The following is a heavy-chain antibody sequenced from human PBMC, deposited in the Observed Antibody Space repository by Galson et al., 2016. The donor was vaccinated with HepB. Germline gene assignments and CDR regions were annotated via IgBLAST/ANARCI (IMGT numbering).Heavy chain of an antibody. V-gene: IGHV5-51*01. Sequence: QSGAEVKKPGESLKISCKASGYRSSSYWIAWVRQVPGKGLEWMGIIFPGDSETRYNPSFQGQVTISADKSIDTTYLQWSSLKASDTATYYCARQWGSGYTTTRWLDPWGQGTLVTVSS. CDR1: GYRSSSYW. CDR2: IFPGDSET. J-gene: IGHJ5*02. D-gene: IGHD3-16*02. CDR3: ARQWGSGYTTTRWLDP.